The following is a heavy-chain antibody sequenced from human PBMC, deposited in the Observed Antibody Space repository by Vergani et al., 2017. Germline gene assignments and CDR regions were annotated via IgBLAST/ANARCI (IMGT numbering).Heavy chain of an antibody. CDR3: ARRPSSGAYLDY. CDR2: ISYDGSNK. CDR1: GFTFSSYA. V-gene: IGHV3-30-3*01. D-gene: IGHD3-22*01. J-gene: IGHJ4*02. Sequence: QVQLVESGGGVVQPGRSLRLSCVASGFTFSSYAMHWVRQAPGKGLEWVAVISYDGSNKYYADSVKGRFTISRDNSKNTLYLQMNSLRAEDTAVYYCARRPSSGAYLDYWGQGTLVTVSS.